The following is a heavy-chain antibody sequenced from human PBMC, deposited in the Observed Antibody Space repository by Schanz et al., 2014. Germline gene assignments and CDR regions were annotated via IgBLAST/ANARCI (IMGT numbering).Heavy chain of an antibody. Sequence: EVQLVQSGGGLVQPGGSLRLSCAASGFTFSSHWMHWVRQDPGKGLVWVARINSVGSNTDYADSVTGRFTISRDNAKNTLYLQMNTLRAEDTAVYYWARKMKLGLYGGKGHDSLDIWGQGTMVTVSS. D-gene: IGHD4-17*01. CDR1: GFTFSSHW. J-gene: IGHJ3*02. CDR3: ARKMKLGLYGGKGHDSLDI. CDR2: INSVGSNT. V-gene: IGHV3-74*01.